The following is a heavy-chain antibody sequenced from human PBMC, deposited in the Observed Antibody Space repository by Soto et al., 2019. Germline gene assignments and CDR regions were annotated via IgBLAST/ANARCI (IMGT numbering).Heavy chain of an antibody. CDR3: ARDLRFLEWLGNWFDP. D-gene: IGHD3-3*01. Sequence: SVKVSCKASGGTFSSYAISWVRQAPGQGLEWMGGIIPIFGTANYAQKFQGRVTITADESTSTAYMELSSLRSEDTAVYYCARDLRFLEWLGNWFDPWGQGTLVTVSS. CDR1: GGTFSSYA. CDR2: IIPIFGTA. J-gene: IGHJ5*02. V-gene: IGHV1-69*13.